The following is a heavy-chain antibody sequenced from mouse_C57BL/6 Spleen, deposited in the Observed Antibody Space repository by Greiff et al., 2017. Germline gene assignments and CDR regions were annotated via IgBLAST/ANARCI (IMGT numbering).Heavy chain of an antibody. CDR1: GYTFTSYG. J-gene: IGHJ4*01. CDR3: ARRGGSRGYAMDY. D-gene: IGHD1-1*01. Sequence: VQLQQSGAELARPGASVKLSCKASGYTFTSYGISWVKQRTGQGLEWIGEIYPSSGNTYYNEKFKGKATLTADKSSSTAYMELRSLTSEDSADYFGARRGGSRGYAMDYWGQGTSVTVSA. V-gene: IGHV1-81*01. CDR2: IYPSSGNT.